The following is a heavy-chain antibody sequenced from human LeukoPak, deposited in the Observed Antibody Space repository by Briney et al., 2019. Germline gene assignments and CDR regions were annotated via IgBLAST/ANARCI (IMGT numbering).Heavy chain of an antibody. Sequence: SQTLSLTCTVTGGSISSGGYYWSWIRQPPGKGLECIGYIYHSGSTYYNPSLKSRVTISVDRSKNQFSLKLSSVTAADTAVYYCAREYYVSSGDDYFDYWRQGTLVTVSS. CDR3: AREYYVSSGDDYFDY. CDR2: IYHSGST. CDR1: GGSISSGGYY. D-gene: IGHD3-22*01. J-gene: IGHJ4*02. V-gene: IGHV4-30-2*01.